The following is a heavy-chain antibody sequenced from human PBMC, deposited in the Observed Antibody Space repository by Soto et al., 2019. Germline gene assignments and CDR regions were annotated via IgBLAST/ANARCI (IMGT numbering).Heavy chain of an antibody. J-gene: IGHJ4*02. Sequence: GESLKISCKGSGYTFNNYWIGWVRQMPGKGLEWMGIIYPGDSDTRYSPSFQGQVTISVDRSITTAYLQWSSLKASDTAMYYCARGSEPGGTYRQRFEYWGQGILVTSPQ. CDR2: IYPGDSDT. CDR1: GYTFNNYW. V-gene: IGHV5-51*01. D-gene: IGHD3-16*02. CDR3: ARGSEPGGTYRQRFEY.